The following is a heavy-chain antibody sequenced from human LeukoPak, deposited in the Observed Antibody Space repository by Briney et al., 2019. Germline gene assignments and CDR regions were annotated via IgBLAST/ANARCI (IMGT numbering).Heavy chain of an antibody. CDR3: AKERRTGSGAALDY. D-gene: IGHD6-19*01. CDR1: GFNFSDYY. CDR2: ISSSSSRT. V-gene: IGHV3-11*06. Sequence: PGGSLRLSCAASGFNFSDYYMIWIRQAPGKGLEWVSYISSSSSRTNYADSVKGRFTISRDNAKNSLYLQMYSLRAEDTAVYYCAKERRTGSGAALDYWGPGTPVTVSS. J-gene: IGHJ4*02.